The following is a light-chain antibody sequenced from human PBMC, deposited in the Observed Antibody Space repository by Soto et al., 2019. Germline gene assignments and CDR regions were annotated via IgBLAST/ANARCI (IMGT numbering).Light chain of an antibody. J-gene: IGLJ1*01. Sequence: HSVLTQPPSASGFPGQSVTISCTGTSSDVGYYDYVSWYQQHPGKAPKLVIYEVTKRPSGVPDRVSASKSGNTASLTVSGLRAEDEAYYYCSSYAGSNNFVFGSGTKVTVL. CDR1: SSDVGYYDY. V-gene: IGLV2-8*01. CDR3: SSYAGSNNFV. CDR2: EVT.